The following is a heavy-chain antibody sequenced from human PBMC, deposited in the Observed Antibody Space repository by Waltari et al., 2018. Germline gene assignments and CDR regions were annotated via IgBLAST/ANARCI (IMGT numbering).Heavy chain of an antibody. Sequence: QVHLQQWGAGLLKPSKTLSLTCGVNNGSPNNYFWNWIRQSPGKGLEGIGEINPRGVTNYNPALKRRVTISIDTSKNQVSLKLRSVTAADTAMYYCARGLREGSWTGDLFYYHHYGMDVWGQGTTVTVSS. CDR3: ARGLREGSWTGDLFYYHHYGMDV. J-gene: IGHJ6*02. CDR2: INPRGVT. CDR1: NGSPNNYF. V-gene: IGHV4-34*01. D-gene: IGHD2-8*02.